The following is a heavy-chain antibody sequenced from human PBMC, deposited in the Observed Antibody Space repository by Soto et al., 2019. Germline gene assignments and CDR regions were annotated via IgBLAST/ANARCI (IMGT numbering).Heavy chain of an antibody. CDR2: IRSKANNYAT. V-gene: IGHV3-73*01. J-gene: IGHJ4*02. CDR1: GFTLSDSA. Sequence: GGSLRLSCAASGFTLSDSAMHRVRQASGKGLEWVGRIRSKANNYATVNAASVKGRITICRDDSKNTAYLQMNSLKTEETADYFCARLWSEPEPNFDHWGRGTLVTVSS. D-gene: IGHD1-26*01. CDR3: ARLWSEPEPNFDH.